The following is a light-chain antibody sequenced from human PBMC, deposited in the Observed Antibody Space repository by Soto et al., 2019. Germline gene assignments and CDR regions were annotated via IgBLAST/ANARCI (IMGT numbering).Light chain of an antibody. V-gene: IGKV1-5*03. CDR2: KAS. CDR1: QSSSAW. Sequence: DIQMTQSPSTLSASVGARVTITCRASQSSSAWLAWYQQKPGKAPKLLIYKASSLESGVPSRLRCRGSGTELTLTISSLQPDDCATDYCKQYYSYSYTCRQGIKMEIK. J-gene: IGKJ2*01. CDR3: KQYYSYSYT.